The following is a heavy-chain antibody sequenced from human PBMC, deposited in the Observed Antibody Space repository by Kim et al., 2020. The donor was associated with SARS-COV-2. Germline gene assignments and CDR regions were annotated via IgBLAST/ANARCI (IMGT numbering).Heavy chain of an antibody. V-gene: IGHV4-59*08. J-gene: IGHJ5*02. Sequence: SETLSLTCTVSGGSISSYYWSWIRQPPGKGLEWIGYIYYSGSTNYNPSLKSRVTISVDTSKNQFSLKLSSVTAADTAVYYCARLPLYCSSTSCYPEGWFDPWGQGTLVTVSS. CDR1: GGSISSYY. D-gene: IGHD2-2*01. CDR2: IYYSGST. CDR3: ARLPLYCSSTSCYPEGWFDP.